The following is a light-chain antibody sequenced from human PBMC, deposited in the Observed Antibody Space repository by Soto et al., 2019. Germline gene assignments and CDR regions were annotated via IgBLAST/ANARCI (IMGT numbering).Light chain of an antibody. Sequence: EIVLTQSPATLSLSPGERATLSCRASQSVSSYLAWYQQKPGQAPRLLIYDASNKASGIPARFSGSGSGTGFSLTISSLEPEDFAVYYCQQRSNWSPTFGGGTKVEIK. J-gene: IGKJ4*01. CDR2: DAS. V-gene: IGKV3-11*01. CDR3: QQRSNWSPT. CDR1: QSVSSY.